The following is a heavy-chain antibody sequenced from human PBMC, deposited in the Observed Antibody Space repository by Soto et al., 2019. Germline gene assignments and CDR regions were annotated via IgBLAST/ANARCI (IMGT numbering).Heavy chain of an antibody. CDR1: GYTFTKYW. V-gene: IGHV5-51*01. Sequence: PGESLKISCQASGYTFTKYWVGWVRQMPGKGLEWMGIIYPDDSDTRYSPSFQGHVTISADKSISTAYLQWSSLKASDSATYYCSSRGHLTGYVYLDHWGQGTLVTVSS. J-gene: IGHJ4*02. CDR2: IYPDDSDT. CDR3: SSRGHLTGYVYLDH. D-gene: IGHD3-9*01.